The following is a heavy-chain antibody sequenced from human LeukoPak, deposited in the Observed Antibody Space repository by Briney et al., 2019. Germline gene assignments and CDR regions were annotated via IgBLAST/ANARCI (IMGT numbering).Heavy chain of an antibody. Sequence: GGSLRLSCAASGFTFRLYVMTWVRQAPGKGLEWVSAITGSGGSTYYADSVRGRFTISRDNSKNTLYLQMNSLRDEDTAVYYCSHPSTPDYGGLDYWGQGTLVTVSS. CDR3: SHPSTPDYGGLDY. V-gene: IGHV3-23*01. CDR2: ITGSGGST. CDR1: GFTFRLYV. D-gene: IGHD4-17*01. J-gene: IGHJ4*02.